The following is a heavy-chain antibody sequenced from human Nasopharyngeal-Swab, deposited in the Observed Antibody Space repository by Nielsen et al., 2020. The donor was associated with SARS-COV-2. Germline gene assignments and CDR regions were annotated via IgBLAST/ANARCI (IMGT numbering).Heavy chain of an antibody. CDR2: ISSSGSTI. V-gene: IGHV3-48*03. D-gene: IGHD1-1*01. Sequence: GESLKISSAASGFTSSSYEMNWVRQAPGKGLEWVSYISSSGSTIYYADSVKGRFTISRDNAKNSLYLQMNSLRAEDTAVYYCARVTTAAGYYYYYMDVWGRGTTVTVSS. CDR1: GFTSSSYE. J-gene: IGHJ6*03. CDR3: ARVTTAAGYYYYYMDV.